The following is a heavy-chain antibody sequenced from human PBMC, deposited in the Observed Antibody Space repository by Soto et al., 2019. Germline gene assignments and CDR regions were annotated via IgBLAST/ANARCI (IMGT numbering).Heavy chain of an antibody. V-gene: IGHV3-23*01. CDR3: AKDAARTSGWYYFDC. CDR2: MSYSGAEI. Sequence: GGSLTLSWVASGFTFMTLAMCWVRPALGKVLEWVSVMSYSGAEIYYADSVKGRFTVSRDNSENTLYLQMSSLRAEDTAVYYCAKDAARTSGWYYFDCWGQGTRVTVSS. CDR1: GFTFMTLA. D-gene: IGHD6-19*01. J-gene: IGHJ4*02.